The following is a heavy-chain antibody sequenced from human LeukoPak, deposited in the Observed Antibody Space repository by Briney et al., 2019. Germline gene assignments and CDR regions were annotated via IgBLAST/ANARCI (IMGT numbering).Heavy chain of an antibody. CDR2: IGPSGNMG. J-gene: IGHJ1*01. CDR3: AKDDDWGRYKH. CDR1: GFGFSSHG. V-gene: IGHV3-23*01. D-gene: IGHD3-16*01. Sequence: GGSLRLSCAGSGFGFSSHGMNWVRQAPGKGLEWVSGIGPSGNMGYSTESVRGRFTISRDNFKNPLSLQVNSLRAEDTAIYYCAKDDDWGRYKHWGQGSLVTDSS.